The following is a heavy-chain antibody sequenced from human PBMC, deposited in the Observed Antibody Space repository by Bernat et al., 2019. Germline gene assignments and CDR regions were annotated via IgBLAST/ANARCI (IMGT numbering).Heavy chain of an antibody. J-gene: IGHJ5*02. Sequence: QVQLVESGGGLVKPGGSLRLSCAASGFTVRDNYMSWIRQAPGKGLEWISYISSSGSTKYHADSVKGRFTISRDNAKNSLYLQMNSLRAEDAAVYYCANEGIFGGLFDPWGQGTLVTVSS. CDR3: ANEGIFGGLFDP. D-gene: IGHD3-3*01. CDR1: GFTVRDNY. V-gene: IGHV3-11*01. CDR2: ISSSGSTK.